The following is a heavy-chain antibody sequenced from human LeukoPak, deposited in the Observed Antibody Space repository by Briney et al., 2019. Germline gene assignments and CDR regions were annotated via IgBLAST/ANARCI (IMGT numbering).Heavy chain of an antibody. CDR3: ARERSWNGPLDY. D-gene: IGHD1-1*01. CDR2: ASFHGSNT. V-gene: IGHV3-30*04. J-gene: IGHJ4*02. CDR1: GFIFSDST. Sequence: GRSLRLSCAASGFIFSDSTMHWVRQAPGKGLEWVAAASFHGSNTYYADSMKGRFTISRDNSKNTVYPQMNSLRTEDTAVYYCARERSWNGPLDYWGQGTLVTVSS.